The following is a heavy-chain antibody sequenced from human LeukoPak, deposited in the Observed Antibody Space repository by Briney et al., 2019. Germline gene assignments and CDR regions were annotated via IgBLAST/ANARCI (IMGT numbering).Heavy chain of an antibody. D-gene: IGHD6-13*01. V-gene: IGHV1-69*13. CDR2: IIPLFGTA. Sequence: SVKVSCKASGGTFSSYAISWVRQAPGLGLEWVGGIIPLFGTANYAQKFQGRVTITADESTSTAYMELSGLRSEDTAVYYCARSTEYHTSSWYIYWGQGALVTVSS. CDR3: ARSTEYHTSSWYIY. J-gene: IGHJ4*02. CDR1: GGTFSSYA.